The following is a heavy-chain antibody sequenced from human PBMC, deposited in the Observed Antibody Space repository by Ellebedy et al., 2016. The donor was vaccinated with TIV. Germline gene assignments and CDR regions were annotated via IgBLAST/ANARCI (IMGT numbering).Heavy chain of an antibody. D-gene: IGHD2-2*01. CDR2: ISWKSGFI. CDR3: AKAPYCNTTNCYLGYYFDY. Sequence: GGSLRLXXAASGLTFSRYWMNWVRQAPGKGLEWVSGISWKSGFIGYADSVKGRFAISRDNAKNSLYLQMNSLRAEDTALYYCAKAPYCNTTNCYLGYYFDYWGQGTLVTVSS. CDR1: GLTFSRYW. J-gene: IGHJ4*02. V-gene: IGHV3-9*01.